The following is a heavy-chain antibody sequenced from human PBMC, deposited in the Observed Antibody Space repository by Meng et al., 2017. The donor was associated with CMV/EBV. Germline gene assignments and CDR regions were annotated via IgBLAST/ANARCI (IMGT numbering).Heavy chain of an antibody. Sequence: GGSLRLSCAASEFTFSNYAIHWVRRAPGKGLEWVAVTSYDGSTKHYADSVKGRFTISRDNSKNTVFLQMNSLRPEDTAVYYCARDVLRFFSAFDYWGQGTLVTVSS. CDR3: ARDVLRFFSAFDY. J-gene: IGHJ4*02. CDR1: EFTFSNYA. D-gene: IGHD3-3*01. CDR2: TSYDGSTK. V-gene: IGHV3-30-3*01.